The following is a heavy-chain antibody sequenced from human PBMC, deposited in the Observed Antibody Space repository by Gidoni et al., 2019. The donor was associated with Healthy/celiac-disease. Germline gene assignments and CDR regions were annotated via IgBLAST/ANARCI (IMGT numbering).Heavy chain of an antibody. D-gene: IGHD3-3*01. V-gene: IGHV3-11*01. CDR2: ISSSGSTI. CDR3: ARTSDFWSGYYIFDY. CDR1: GFTFSDYY. J-gene: IGHJ4*02. Sequence: QVQLVESGGGLVKPGGSLRLSCAASGFTFSDYYMSWILQAPGKGLEWGSYISSSGSTIYYADSVKGRFTISRDNTKNSLYLQMNSLRAEDTAVYYCARTSDFWSGYYIFDYLGQGTLVTVSS.